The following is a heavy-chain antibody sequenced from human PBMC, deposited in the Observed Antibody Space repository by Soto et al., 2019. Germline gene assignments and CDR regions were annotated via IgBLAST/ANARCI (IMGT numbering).Heavy chain of an antibody. Sequence: SETLSLTCAVSGGSISSSNWWSWVRQPPGKGLEWIGEIYHSGSTNYNPSLKSRVTISVDTSKNQFSLKLSSVTAADTAVYYCARVAEMATIIDYWGQATLVTVSP. V-gene: IGHV4-4*02. CDR3: ARVAEMATIIDY. CDR2: IYHSGST. J-gene: IGHJ4*02. D-gene: IGHD5-12*01. CDR1: GGSISSSNW.